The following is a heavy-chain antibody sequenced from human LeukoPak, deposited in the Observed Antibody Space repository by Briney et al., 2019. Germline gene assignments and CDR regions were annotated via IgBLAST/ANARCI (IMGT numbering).Heavy chain of an antibody. Sequence: SETLSLTCTVSGGSMRSYHGRWIRQPPGKVLEWIGYIYYSGTTSYNPSLGSRISISVDTSNNQFSLKLTSVTATDTAVYCCARHFLAGRPGGRFDPWGQGTLVTVSS. CDR2: IYYSGTT. J-gene: IGHJ5*02. CDR3: ARHFLAGRPGGRFDP. D-gene: IGHD6-6*01. V-gene: IGHV4-59*08. CDR1: GGSMRSYH.